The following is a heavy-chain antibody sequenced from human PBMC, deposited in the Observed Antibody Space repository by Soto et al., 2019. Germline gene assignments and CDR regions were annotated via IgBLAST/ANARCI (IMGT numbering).Heavy chain of an antibody. CDR2: ISYDGSNK. CDR1: GFTFSSYA. Sequence: GGSLSLSCAASGFTFSSYAMHWVRKAPGKGMEWVAVISYDGSNKYYADSVKGRFTISRDNSKNTLYLQMNSLRAEDTALYFCSRGGYCSSTSCRYYYYYGMDVWGQGTTVTVS. D-gene: IGHD2-2*01. CDR3: SRGGYCSSTSCRYYYYYGMDV. V-gene: IGHV3-30-3*01. J-gene: IGHJ6*02.